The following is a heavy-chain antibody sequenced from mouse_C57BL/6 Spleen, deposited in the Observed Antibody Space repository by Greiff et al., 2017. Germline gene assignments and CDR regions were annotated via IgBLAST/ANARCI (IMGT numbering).Heavy chain of an antibody. V-gene: IGHV1-15*01. CDR3: TRGDYYGRRT. CDR2: IDPETGGT. Sequence: QVQLQQSGAELVRPGASVTLSCKASGYTFTDYEMHWVKQTPVHGLEWIGAIDPETGGTAYNQKFKGKAILTADKSSSTAYMELRSLSSEDSAVYYCTRGDYYGRRTWGQGTLVTVSA. D-gene: IGHD1-1*01. J-gene: IGHJ3*01. CDR1: GYTFTDYE.